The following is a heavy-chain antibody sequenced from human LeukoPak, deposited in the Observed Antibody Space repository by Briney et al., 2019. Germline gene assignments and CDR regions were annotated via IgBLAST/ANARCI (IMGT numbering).Heavy chain of an antibody. D-gene: IGHD1-26*01. V-gene: IGHV4-39*01. CDR2: IYYSGST. CDR3: AITGASGSSFLDY. J-gene: IGHJ4*02. CDR1: GDSITGYY. Sequence: SETLSLTCSVSGDSITGYYWGWIRQPPGKGLEWIGSIYYSGSTYYNPSLKSRVTISVDTSKNQFSLKLSSVTAADTAVYYCAITGASGSSFLDYWGQGTLVTVSS.